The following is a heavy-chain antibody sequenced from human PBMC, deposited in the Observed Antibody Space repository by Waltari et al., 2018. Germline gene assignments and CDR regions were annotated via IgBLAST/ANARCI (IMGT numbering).Heavy chain of an antibody. V-gene: IGHV5-51*03. Sequence: EVQLVQSGAEVKKPGESLRISCKGSGYSFTSYWIGWVRQMPGKGLEWMGIIYPGDSDTGTSPSFQGQVTISADKSISTAYLQWSSLKASDTAMYYCARLTPKFYDFWSGYPSAAYGMDVWGQGTTVTVSS. D-gene: IGHD3-3*01. CDR2: IYPGDSDT. CDR3: ARLTPKFYDFWSGYPSAAYGMDV. J-gene: IGHJ6*02. CDR1: GYSFTSYW.